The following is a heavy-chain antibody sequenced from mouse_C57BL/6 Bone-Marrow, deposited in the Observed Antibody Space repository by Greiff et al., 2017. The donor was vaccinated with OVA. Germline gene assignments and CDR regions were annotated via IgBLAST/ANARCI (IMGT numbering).Heavy chain of an antibody. CDR3: ARLDYYGSSYDYFDY. CDR1: GFTFTDYY. CDR2: IRNKANGYTT. Sequence: EVMLVESGGGLVQPGGSLSLSCAASGFTFTDYYMSWVRQPPGKALEWLGFIRNKANGYTTEYSASVKGRFTISRDNSQSILYLQMNALRAEDSATYYCARLDYYGSSYDYFDYWGQGTTLTVSS. J-gene: IGHJ2*01. V-gene: IGHV7-3*01. D-gene: IGHD1-1*01.